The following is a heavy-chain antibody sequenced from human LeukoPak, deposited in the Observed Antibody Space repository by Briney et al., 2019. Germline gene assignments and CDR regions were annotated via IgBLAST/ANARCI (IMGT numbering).Heavy chain of an antibody. D-gene: IGHD3-22*01. CDR2: ISGSVGTI. J-gene: IGHJ4*02. CDR1: GFTFSSYG. CDR3: ARGDSMIVVVKGFDY. Sequence: GGSLRLSCAASGFTFSSYGMSWVRQAPGKGLEWVSSISGSVGTIYYADSVKGRFTISRDNSKNTLYLQMGSLRAEDMAVYYCARGDSMIVVVKGFDYWGQGTLVTVSS. V-gene: IGHV3-23*01.